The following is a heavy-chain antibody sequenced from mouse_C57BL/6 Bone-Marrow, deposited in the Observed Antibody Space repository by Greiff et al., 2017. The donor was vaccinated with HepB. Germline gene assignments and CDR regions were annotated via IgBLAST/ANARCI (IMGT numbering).Heavy chain of an antibody. V-gene: IGHV7-3*01. CDR1: GFTFTDYY. CDR3: ARSSYYYGSSFWYFDV. Sequence: EVKVAESGGGLVQPGGSLSLSCAASGFTFTDYYMSWVRQPPGKALEWLGFIRNKANGYTTEYSASVKGRFTISRDNSQSILYLQMNALRAEDSATYYCARSSYYYGSSFWYFDVWGTGTTVTVSS. D-gene: IGHD1-1*01. J-gene: IGHJ1*03. CDR2: IRNKANGYTT.